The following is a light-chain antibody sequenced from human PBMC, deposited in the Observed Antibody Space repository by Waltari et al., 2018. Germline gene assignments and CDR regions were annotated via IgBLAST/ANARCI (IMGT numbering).Light chain of an antibody. CDR2: DVT. CDR3: ISYTSSGTYV. Sequence: QSALTQPASVSGSPGQSIAFSCTGTSSDVGGYHYVPWYQQHPGKAPKLMIYDVTKRPSGISNRFSGSKSGYTASLTISGLQAEDEADYYCISYTSSGTYVFGTGTKVTVL. CDR1: SSDVGGYHY. V-gene: IGLV2-14*01. J-gene: IGLJ1*01.